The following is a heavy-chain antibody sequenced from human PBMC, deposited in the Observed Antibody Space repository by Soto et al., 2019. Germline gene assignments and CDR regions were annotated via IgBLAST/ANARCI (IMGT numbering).Heavy chain of an antibody. Sequence: PGGSLRLSSAASGFTFSSYGMHWVRQAPGKGLEGVAVISYDGSNKYYADSVKGRFTISRDNSKNTLYLQMNSLRAEDTAVYYCAKSCSGGSCYSVYWGQGTLVTVSS. CDR2: ISYDGSNK. D-gene: IGHD2-15*01. V-gene: IGHV3-30*18. CDR1: GFTFSSYG. J-gene: IGHJ4*02. CDR3: AKSCSGGSCYSVY.